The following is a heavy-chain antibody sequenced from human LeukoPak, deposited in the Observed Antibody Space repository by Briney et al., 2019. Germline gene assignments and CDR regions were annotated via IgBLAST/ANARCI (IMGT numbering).Heavy chain of an antibody. CDR1: GYTFTSYG. CDR2: ISAYNGNT. D-gene: IGHD3-9*01. Sequence: ASVKVSCKASGYTFTSYGISWVRQAPGQGLEWMGWISAYNGNTNYAQKLQSRVTMTTDTSTSTAYMELRSLRSDDKAVYYCARYPSRYYDILTGYTHLDYWGQGTLVTVSS. CDR3: ARYPSRYYDILTGYTHLDY. V-gene: IGHV1-18*01. J-gene: IGHJ4*02.